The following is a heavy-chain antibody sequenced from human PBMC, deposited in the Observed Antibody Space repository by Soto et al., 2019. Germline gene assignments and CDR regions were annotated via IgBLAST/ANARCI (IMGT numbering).Heavy chain of an antibody. V-gene: IGHV4-34*01. D-gene: IGHD4-17*01. J-gene: IGHJ6*02. CDR3: FIGKVPDYRYVKDF. CDR2: INHSGST. CDR1: GGSFSGYY. Sequence: SSETLSLTCAVYGGSFSGYYWSWIRQPPGKGLEWIGEINHSGSTNYNPSLKSRVTISVDTSKNQFSLRLSSVTPEDTAVYYCFIGKVPDYRYVKDFWGQGTSDTGSS.